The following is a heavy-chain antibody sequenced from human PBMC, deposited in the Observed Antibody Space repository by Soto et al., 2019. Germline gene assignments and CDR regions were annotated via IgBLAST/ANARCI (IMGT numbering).Heavy chain of an antibody. CDR2: IYYTGST. CDR1: GGSISGYY. D-gene: IGHD5-12*01. CDR3: AARNIVAPY. V-gene: IGHV4-59*12. Sequence: PSETLSLTCTVSGGSISGYYWSWIRQPPGKRLEWIGYIYYTGSTNYNPSLRSRVTISRDNSKNTLYLQMNSLRAEDTAVYYCAARNIVAPYWGQGTLVTVSS. J-gene: IGHJ4*02.